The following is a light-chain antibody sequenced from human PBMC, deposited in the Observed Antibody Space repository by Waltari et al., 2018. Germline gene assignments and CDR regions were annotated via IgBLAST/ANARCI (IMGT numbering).Light chain of an antibody. V-gene: IGKV3-15*01. CDR3: QQYENWPRT. CDR2: GAS. Sequence: EIVMTQSPATLSVSPGEEATVSGGASQSVGTNLAWYQQKPGQPIRLLTYGASTRATGIPARFSGSGSETEFTLTISSMQSEDFAIYYCQQYENWPRTFGQGTKVEIK. CDR1: QSVGTN. J-gene: IGKJ1*01.